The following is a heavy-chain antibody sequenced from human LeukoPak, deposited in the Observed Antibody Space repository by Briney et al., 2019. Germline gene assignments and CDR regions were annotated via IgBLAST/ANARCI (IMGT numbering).Heavy chain of an antibody. Sequence: GGSLRPSCAAFGFTFEDYAIYWVRQVPGKGLEWVSDISWNSGTIGYADSVKGRFTSSRDNAKKSLYLQMNSLRPEDTAMYYCAKSDSAGSTYALELWRQGTLVTVSS. CDR3: AKSDSAGSTYALEL. CDR2: ISWNSGTI. D-gene: IGHD3-10*01. V-gene: IGHV3-9*01. J-gene: IGHJ3*01. CDR1: GFTFEDYA.